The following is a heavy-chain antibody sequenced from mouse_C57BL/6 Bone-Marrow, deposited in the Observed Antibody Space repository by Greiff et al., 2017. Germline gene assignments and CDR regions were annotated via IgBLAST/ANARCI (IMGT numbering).Heavy chain of an antibody. CDR3: ARGLLARHFDY. J-gene: IGHJ2*01. CDR1: GFTFSDYG. D-gene: IGHD1-1*01. V-gene: IGHV5-15*01. Sequence: EVKLVESGGGLVQPGGSLKLSCAASGFTFSDYGMAWVRQAPRKGPEWVAFISNLAYSIYYADTVTGRFTISRDNAKNNLYLQMSHLKSEDTAMYYCARGLLARHFDYWGQGTTLTVSS. CDR2: ISNLAYSI.